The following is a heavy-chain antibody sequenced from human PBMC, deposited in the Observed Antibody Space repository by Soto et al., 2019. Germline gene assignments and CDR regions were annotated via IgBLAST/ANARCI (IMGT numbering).Heavy chain of an antibody. D-gene: IGHD3-16*01. V-gene: IGHV3-48*01. CDR3: ARDWGLDY. CDR1: GFTFSSYS. J-gene: IGHJ4*02. CDR2: ISTSSGTI. Sequence: EVQLVESGGGLAQPGGSLRLSCAVSGFTFSSYSMHWVRQAPGKGLEWVSYISTSSGTIYYADSVKGRFTISRDNAKNSLYLQMNSLRAEDTAVYYCARDWGLDYWGQGTLVTVSS.